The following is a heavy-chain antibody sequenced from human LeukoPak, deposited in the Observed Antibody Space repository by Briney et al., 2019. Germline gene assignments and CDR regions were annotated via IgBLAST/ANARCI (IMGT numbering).Heavy chain of an antibody. Sequence: SETLSLTCTVSGGSISSSSYYWGWIRQPPGTGLEWIGTIHDSGSTYYNPSLKSRVTISVDTSKNQFSLKLRSVTAADTAVYYCARQWPTAFDYWGQGTLVTVSS. D-gene: IGHD1-26*01. CDR3: ARQWPTAFDY. J-gene: IGHJ4*02. V-gene: IGHV4-39*01. CDR1: GGSISSSSYY. CDR2: IHDSGST.